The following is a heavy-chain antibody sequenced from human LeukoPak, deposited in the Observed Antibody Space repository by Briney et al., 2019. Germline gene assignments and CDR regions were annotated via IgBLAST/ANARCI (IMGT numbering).Heavy chain of an antibody. CDR1: GGSFSGYY. J-gene: IGHJ4*02. V-gene: IGHV4-34*01. D-gene: IGHD3-3*01. CDR3: ARATYYDFWSGYYYDY. Sequence: SETLSLTCAVYGGSFSGYYWSWIRQPPGKGLEWIGEINHSGSTNYNPSLKSRVTISVDTSKNQFSLKLSSVTAAGTAVYYCARATYYDFWSGYYYDYWGQGTLVTVSS. CDR2: INHSGST.